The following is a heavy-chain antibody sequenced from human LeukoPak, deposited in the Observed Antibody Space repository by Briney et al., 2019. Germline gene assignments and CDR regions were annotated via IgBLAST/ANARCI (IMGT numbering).Heavy chain of an antibody. J-gene: IGHJ3*02. V-gene: IGHV3-48*04. CDR3: ARETLIPSYYYDSSGYDAFDI. CDR2: ISSSSSTI. Sequence: GGSLRLSCAASGFTFSSNSMNWVRQAPGKGLEWVSYISSSSSTIYYADSVKGRFTISRDNAKNSLYLQMNSLRAEDTAVYYCARETLIPSYYYDSSGYDAFDIWGQGTMVTVSS. CDR1: GFTFSSNS. D-gene: IGHD3-22*01.